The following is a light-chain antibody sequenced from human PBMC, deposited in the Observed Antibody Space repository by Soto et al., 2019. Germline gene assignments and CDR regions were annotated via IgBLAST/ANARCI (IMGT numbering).Light chain of an antibody. CDR1: QSVGYN. CDR2: GAS. Sequence: EIVMTQSPATLSVFPGERATLSCRASQSVGYNLAWYQQKPGQAPRVLVYGASSRAAGVPARFSGSGSGTEFTLTISSLQSEDFEVHFCQQYNNWPLVFGQGTKVEIX. CDR3: QQYNNWPLV. V-gene: IGKV3-15*01. J-gene: IGKJ1*01.